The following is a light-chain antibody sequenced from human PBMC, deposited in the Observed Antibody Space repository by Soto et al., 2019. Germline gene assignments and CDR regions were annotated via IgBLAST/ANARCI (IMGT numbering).Light chain of an antibody. V-gene: IGKV3-11*01. CDR1: QSVSNC. Sequence: EIVLTQSPAPLSLSLGVRDTLSCRASQSVSNCLAWYQQKPGKAPRLVIYEASNWDGGIPSRFSGSGSGTEFTLTISSLESGDFAVYYCQQRSDWSLTFGHGTKVDIK. CDR3: QQRSDWSLT. CDR2: EAS. J-gene: IGKJ3*01.